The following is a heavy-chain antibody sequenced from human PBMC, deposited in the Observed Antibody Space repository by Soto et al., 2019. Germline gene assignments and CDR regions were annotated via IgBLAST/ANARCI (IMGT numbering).Heavy chain of an antibody. CDR3: ARDQLYSSSWSDY. CDR1: GFTFSSYG. V-gene: IGHV3-33*01. J-gene: IGHJ4*02. D-gene: IGHD6-13*01. CDR2: IWYDGSNK. Sequence: QVQLVESGGGVVHPGRSLRLSCAASGFTFSSYGMHWVRQAPGKGLEWVAVIWYDGSNKYYADSVKGRFTISRDNSKNTLYLQMNSLRAEDTAVYYCARDQLYSSSWSDYWGQGTLVTVSS.